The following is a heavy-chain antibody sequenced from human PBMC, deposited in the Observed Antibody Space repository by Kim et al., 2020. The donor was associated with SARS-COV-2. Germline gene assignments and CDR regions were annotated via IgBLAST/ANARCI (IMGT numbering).Heavy chain of an antibody. Sequence: SETLSLTCAVYGGSFSGYYWSWIRQPPGKGLEWIGEINHSGSTNYNPSLKSRVTISVDTSKNQFSLKLSSVTAADTAVYYCARGVGQQLVVFYYYYGMDV. CDR2: INHSGST. CDR3: ARGVGQQLVVFYYYYGMDV. V-gene: IGHV4-34*01. CDR1: GGSFSGYY. D-gene: IGHD6-13*01. J-gene: IGHJ6*01.